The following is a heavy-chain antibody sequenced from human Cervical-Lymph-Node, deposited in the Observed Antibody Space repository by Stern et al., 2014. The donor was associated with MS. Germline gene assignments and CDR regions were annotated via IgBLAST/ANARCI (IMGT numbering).Heavy chain of an antibody. CDR2: LYWDDDQ. D-gene: IGHD2-15*01. Sequence: QVTLRESGPTLVKPTQTLTLTCTFSGFSLSTSGVGVGWIRQPPGKALEWLALLYWDDDQRYSPSLKSRLTITKDTSKNQVVLTMTNMDPVDTATYYCAHEVVAATGDAFDIWGQGTMVTVSS. CDR3: AHEVVAATGDAFDI. CDR1: GFSLSTSGVG. V-gene: IGHV2-5*02. J-gene: IGHJ3*02.